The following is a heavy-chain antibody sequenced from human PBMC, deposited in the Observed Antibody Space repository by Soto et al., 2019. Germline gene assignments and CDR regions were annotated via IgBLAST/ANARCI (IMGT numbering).Heavy chain of an antibody. CDR3: ARLKGYYYGSGSYYNPYYFDY. CDR1: GGSISSSSYY. D-gene: IGHD3-10*01. Sequence: PSETLSLTCTVSGGSISSSSYYWGWIRQPPGKGLEWIGSIYYSGSTYYNPSLKSRVTISVDTSKNQFSLKLSSVTAADTAVYYCARLKGYYYGSGSYYNPYYFDYWGQGTLVTVSS. CDR2: IYYSGST. V-gene: IGHV4-39*01. J-gene: IGHJ4*02.